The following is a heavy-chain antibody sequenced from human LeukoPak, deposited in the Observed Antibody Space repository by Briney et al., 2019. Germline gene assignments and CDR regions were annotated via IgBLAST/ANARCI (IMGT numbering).Heavy chain of an antibody. J-gene: IGHJ4*02. CDR2: IKQDGSEK. D-gene: IGHD3-10*01. V-gene: IGHV3-7*01. CDR1: GFTFSSYW. Sequence: GGSLRLSCAASGFTFSSYWMSWVRQAPGKGLEWVANIKQDGSEKYYVDSVKGRFTISRDNAKNSLYPQMNSLRAEDTAVYYCARDPLYYYGSGSYPTNFDYWGQGTLVTVSS. CDR3: ARDPLYYYGSGSYPTNFDY.